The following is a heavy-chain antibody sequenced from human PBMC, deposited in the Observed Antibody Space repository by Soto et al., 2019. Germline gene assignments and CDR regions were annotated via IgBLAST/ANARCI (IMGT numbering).Heavy chain of an antibody. CDR3: ARGPFMITFGGVIVLGGRRKHHMDV. D-gene: IGHD3-16*02. V-gene: IGHV4-34*01. CDR2: INHSGST. Sequence: PSETLSITCAVYGGSFSGYYWSWIRQPPGKGLEWIGEINHSGSTNYNPSLKSRVTISVDTSKNQFSLKLSSVTAADTAVYYCARGPFMITFGGVIVLGGRRKHHMDVWGQGTTVTVSS. CDR1: GGSFSGYY. J-gene: IGHJ6*02.